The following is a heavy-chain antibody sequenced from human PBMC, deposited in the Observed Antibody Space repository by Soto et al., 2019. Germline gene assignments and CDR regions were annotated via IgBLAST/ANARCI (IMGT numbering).Heavy chain of an antibody. CDR2: ISYDGSNK. CDR1: GFTFSSYG. Sequence: GGSLRLSCAASGFTFSSYGMHWVRQAPGKGLEWVAVISYDGSNKYYADSVKGRFTISRDNSKNTLYLQMNSLRAEDTAVYYCAKDDGGGYSYGYNYYYGMDVWGQGTTVTVSS. D-gene: IGHD5-18*01. V-gene: IGHV3-30*18. J-gene: IGHJ6*02. CDR3: AKDDGGGYSYGYNYYYGMDV.